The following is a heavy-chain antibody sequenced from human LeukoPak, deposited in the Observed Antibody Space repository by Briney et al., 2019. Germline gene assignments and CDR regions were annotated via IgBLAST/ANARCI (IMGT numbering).Heavy chain of an antibody. CDR2: ISTSNGNT. CDR3: AKAIYSKYDAFDI. D-gene: IGHD4-11*01. Sequence: APVKVSCKASGYTFTNFGINWVRQAPGQGLEWMGWISTSNGNTDYAQKLQGRVTMTTDASTSTAYMELRSLRSDDTAVYYCAKAIYSKYDAFDIWGQGTMVTVSS. J-gene: IGHJ3*02. CDR1: GYTFTNFG. V-gene: IGHV1-18*01.